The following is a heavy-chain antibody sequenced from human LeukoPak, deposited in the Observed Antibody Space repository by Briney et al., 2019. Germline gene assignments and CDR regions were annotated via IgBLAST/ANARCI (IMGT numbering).Heavy chain of an antibody. CDR2: IGARGDVT. D-gene: IGHD1-26*01. CDR3: AKVHYTASFPGSFPGRNYFDS. V-gene: IGHV3-23*01. J-gene: IGHJ4*02. Sequence: GGSLRLSCTVSGFAFSGYAMSWVRQAPGKGPEWVASIGARGDVTYSADSVKGRFTISRDNSKRTLFLQMNSLRAEDTAVYYCAKVHYTASFPGSFPGRNYFDSWGQGSLVTVSP. CDR1: GFAFSGYA.